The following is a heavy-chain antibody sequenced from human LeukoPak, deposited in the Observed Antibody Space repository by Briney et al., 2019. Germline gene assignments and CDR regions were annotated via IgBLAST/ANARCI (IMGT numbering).Heavy chain of an antibody. V-gene: IGHV3-21*01. CDR2: ISSSSYI. Sequence: PGGSLRLSCAASGFTFSSYSMNWVRQAPGKGLEWVSSISSSSYIYYADSVKGRFTISRDNAKNSLYLQMNSLRAEDTAVYYCARALGTTVTYFDWGQGTLVTVSS. CDR1: GFTFSSYS. CDR3: ARALGTTVTYFD. D-gene: IGHD4-17*01. J-gene: IGHJ4*02.